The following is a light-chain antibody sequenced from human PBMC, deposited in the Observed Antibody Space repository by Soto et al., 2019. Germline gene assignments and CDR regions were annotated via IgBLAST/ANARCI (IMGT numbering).Light chain of an antibody. CDR3: SSHAGSNNYV. Sequence: QSVLTQPPSASGSPGQSVTISCTGTSSDVGAYNYVSWYQQHPGKAPKLMIYEVSKRPSGVPDRFSGSKSGNTASLTVSGLQAADEADSYCSSHAGSNNYVFGTGTKVPXL. CDR2: EVS. V-gene: IGLV2-8*01. J-gene: IGLJ1*01. CDR1: SSDVGAYNY.